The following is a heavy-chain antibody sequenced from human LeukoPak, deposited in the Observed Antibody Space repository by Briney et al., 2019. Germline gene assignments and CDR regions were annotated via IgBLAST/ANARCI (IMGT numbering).Heavy chain of an antibody. J-gene: IGHJ6*03. D-gene: IGHD3-10*01. Sequence: ASVKVSCKASGYTFTSYGISWVRQAPGQGLEWMGWISAYNGNTNYAQKFQGRVTMTRDTSISTAYMELSRLRSDDTAVYYCARNSGSGSYYIYYYYYMDVWGKGTTITVSS. CDR1: GYTFTSYG. V-gene: IGHV1-18*01. CDR2: ISAYNGNT. CDR3: ARNSGSGSYYIYYYYYMDV.